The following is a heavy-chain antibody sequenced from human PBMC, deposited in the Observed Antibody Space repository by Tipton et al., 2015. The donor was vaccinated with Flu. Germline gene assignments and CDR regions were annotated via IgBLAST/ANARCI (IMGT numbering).Heavy chain of an antibody. J-gene: IGHJ3*02. CDR3: ARIPRGGAFDI. V-gene: IGHV4-28*05. CDR1: GYSISSSNW. D-gene: IGHD3-16*01. CDR2: IYYSGGI. Sequence: TLSLTCAVSGYSISSSNWWGWIRQPPGKGLEWIGYIYYSGGIYYNPSLKSRVTMSVDTSKNQFSLKLSSVTAVDTAVYYCARIPRGGAFDIWGQGTMVTVSS.